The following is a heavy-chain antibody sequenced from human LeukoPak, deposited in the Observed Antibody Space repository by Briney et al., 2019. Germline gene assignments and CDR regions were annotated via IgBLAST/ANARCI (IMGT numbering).Heavy chain of an antibody. J-gene: IGHJ4*02. CDR1: GGSFSGSY. V-gene: IGHV4-34*01. Sequence: PSETLSLTCAVYGGSFSGSYWSWIRQPPGKGLEWIGEINHSGSTSYNPSLKSRVTISVDKSKNQFSLNLTSVTAADTAVYYCASGHGYDSSGYYHYYFDYWGQGTLVTVSS. D-gene: IGHD3-22*01. CDR3: ASGHGYDSSGYYHYYFDY. CDR2: INHSGST.